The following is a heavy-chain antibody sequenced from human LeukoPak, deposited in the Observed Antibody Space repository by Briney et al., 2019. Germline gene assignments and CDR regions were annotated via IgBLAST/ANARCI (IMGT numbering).Heavy chain of an antibody. V-gene: IGHV1-69*01. J-gene: IGHJ5*02. CDR1: GGTFSSYA. D-gene: IGHD2-21*01. CDR3: ASKGAPYCGGDCHPPKTSHIQINNWFDP. Sequence: GSSVKVSCKASGGTFSSYAISWVRQAPGQGLAWMGGIIPIFGTANYAQKFQGRVTITADESTSTAYMELSSLRSEDTAVYYCASKGAPYCGGDCHPPKTSHIQINNWFDPWGQGTLVTVSS. CDR2: IIPIFGTA.